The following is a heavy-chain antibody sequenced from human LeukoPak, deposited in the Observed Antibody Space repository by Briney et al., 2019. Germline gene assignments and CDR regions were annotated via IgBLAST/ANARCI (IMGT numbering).Heavy chain of an antibody. Sequence: GESLKISCQGLGYTFSTFWIGWVRLVPGKGLVWMGNIFPRDSDIKYSPSLQGQVTISADKSINTAYLQWSSLKASDTAMYYCARLHQGGLGDAFDIWGQGTMVTVSS. D-gene: IGHD3-10*01. CDR3: ARLHQGGLGDAFDI. J-gene: IGHJ3*02. CDR2: IFPRDSDI. V-gene: IGHV5-51*01. CDR1: GYTFSTFW.